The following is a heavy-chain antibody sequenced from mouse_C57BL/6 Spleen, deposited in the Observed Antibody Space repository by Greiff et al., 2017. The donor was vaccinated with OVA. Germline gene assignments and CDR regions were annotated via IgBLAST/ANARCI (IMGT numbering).Heavy chain of an antibody. Sequence: VQGVESGAELVRPGASVTLSCKASGYTFTDYEMHWVKQTPVHGLEWIGAIDPETGGTAYNQKFQGKAILTADKSSSTDYMELRSLTSEDSAVYYCTRCDDYDGAGFAYWGQGTLVTVSA. CDR1: GYTFTDYE. CDR2: IDPETGGT. J-gene: IGHJ3*01. V-gene: IGHV1-15*01. CDR3: TRCDDYDGAGFAY. D-gene: IGHD2-4*01.